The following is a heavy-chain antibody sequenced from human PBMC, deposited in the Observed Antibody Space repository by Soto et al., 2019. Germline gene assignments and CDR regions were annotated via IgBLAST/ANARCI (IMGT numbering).Heavy chain of an antibody. CDR3: ARSFDDYVDYLPTNWFDP. V-gene: IGHV4-39*01. Sequence: PSETLSLTCTVSGGSISSSSYYWGWIRQPPGKGLEWIGSIYYSGSTYYNPSLKSRVTISVDTSKNQFSLKLSSVTAADTAVYYCARSFDDYVDYLPTNWFDPWGQGTLVSVS. CDR2: IYYSGST. D-gene: IGHD4-17*01. J-gene: IGHJ5*02. CDR1: GGSISSSSYY.